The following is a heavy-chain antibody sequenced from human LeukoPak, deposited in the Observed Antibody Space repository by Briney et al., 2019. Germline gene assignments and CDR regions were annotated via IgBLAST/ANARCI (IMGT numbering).Heavy chain of an antibody. Sequence: GASVKVSCKASGSSFFNYGITWVRQAPGQGLEWMGWISGYNGDTHYAQKLQGRVTLTTDTSTSTSYMELRSLRSDDTAVYYCARGPRGIGRDWLGYFDYWGQGTLVTISS. V-gene: IGHV1-18*01. CDR2: ISGYNGDT. CDR1: GSSFFNYG. D-gene: IGHD3/OR15-3a*01. CDR3: ARGPRGIGRDWLGYFDY. J-gene: IGHJ4*02.